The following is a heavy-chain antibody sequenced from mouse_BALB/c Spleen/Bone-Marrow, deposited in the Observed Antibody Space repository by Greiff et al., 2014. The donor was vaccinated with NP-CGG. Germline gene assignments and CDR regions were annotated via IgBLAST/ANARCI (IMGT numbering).Heavy chain of an antibody. J-gene: IGHJ4*01. D-gene: IGHD2-14*01. CDR2: ILPGSGTT. CDR3: ARDYRYVGAMDY. V-gene: IGHV1-9*01. CDR1: GYTFSSYW. Sequence: QVQLQQPEAELMKPGASVKISCKATGYTFSSYWIEWVKQRPGHGLEWIGEILPGSGTTNYNENFKGKATFTADTSSNTAYMQLSSLTSEDSAVYYCARDYRYVGAMDYWGQGTSVTVSS.